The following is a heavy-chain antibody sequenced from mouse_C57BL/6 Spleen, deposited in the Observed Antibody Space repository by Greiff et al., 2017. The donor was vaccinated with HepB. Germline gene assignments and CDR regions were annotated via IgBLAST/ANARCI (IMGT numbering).Heavy chain of an antibody. V-gene: IGHV1-82*01. Sequence: VQGVESGPELVKPGASVKISCKASGYAFSSSWMNWVKQRTGKGLEWIGRIYPGDGDTNYNGKFKGKATLTADKSSSTAYMQLSSLTSEDSAVYFCARRGLDGNYEFDYWGQGTTLTVSS. D-gene: IGHD2-1*01. CDR2: IYPGDGDT. CDR1: GYAFSSSW. CDR3: ARRGLDGNYEFDY. J-gene: IGHJ2*01.